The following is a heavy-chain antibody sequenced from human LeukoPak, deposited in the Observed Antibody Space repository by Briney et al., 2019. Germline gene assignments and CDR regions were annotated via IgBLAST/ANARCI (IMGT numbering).Heavy chain of an antibody. V-gene: IGHV3-30-3*01. D-gene: IGHD2-2*03. CDR3: ARDPLDISRWANAFDI. CDR2: ISYNGNQ. CDR1: GFTFSSSA. J-gene: IGHJ3*02. Sequence: PGGSLRLSCAASGFTFSSSAMNWVRQAPVKALEWVAFISYNGNQKYGDSVKGRSTISRDNSKNTLYLQMNGLRPEDTAVYYCARDPLDISRWANAFDIWGQGTMVTVSS.